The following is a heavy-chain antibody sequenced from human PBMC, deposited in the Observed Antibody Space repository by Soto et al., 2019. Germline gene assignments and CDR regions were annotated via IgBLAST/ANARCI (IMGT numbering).Heavy chain of an antibody. CDR1: GYTFTNFA. V-gene: IGHV1-18*01. D-gene: IGHD6-6*01. CDR2: VSANNGFT. CDR3: ARGGAARHLDS. Sequence: ASVKVSCKTSGYTFTNFALSRVRQAPGQGLEWIGFVSANNGFTHFAQKFQGRVSVKTDTSTSTVYLDLRSLSSDDTAVYYCARGGAARHLDSWGQGTPVTVSS. J-gene: IGHJ5*01.